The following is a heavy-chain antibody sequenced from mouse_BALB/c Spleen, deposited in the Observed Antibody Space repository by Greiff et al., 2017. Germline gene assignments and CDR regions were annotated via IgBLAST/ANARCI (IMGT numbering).Heavy chain of an antibody. Sequence: VQLQQSGAELVRPGASVTLSCKASGYSFTDYEMNWVKQTPVHGLEWIGAIDPETGGTAYNQKFKGKATLTADKSSSTAYMELRSLTSEDSAVYYCTRWLGLDYWGQGTTLTVSS. J-gene: IGHJ2*01. V-gene: IGHV1-15*01. CDR3: TRWLGLDY. D-gene: IGHD3-3*01. CDR1: GYSFTDYE. CDR2: IDPETGGT.